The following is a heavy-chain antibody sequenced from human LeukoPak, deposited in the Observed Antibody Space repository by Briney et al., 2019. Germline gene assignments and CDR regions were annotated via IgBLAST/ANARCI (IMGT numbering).Heavy chain of an antibody. CDR1: GGTFSSYA. V-gene: IGHV1-69*05. CDR3: ARTPQVPAAMRYYYYMDV. Sequence: SVKVSCKASGGTFSSYAISWVRQAPGQGLEWMGGIIPIFGTANYAQKFQGRVTITMDESTSTAYMELSSLRSEDTAVYYCARTPQVPAAMRYYYYMDVWGKGTTVTVSS. J-gene: IGHJ6*03. D-gene: IGHD2-2*01. CDR2: IIPIFGTA.